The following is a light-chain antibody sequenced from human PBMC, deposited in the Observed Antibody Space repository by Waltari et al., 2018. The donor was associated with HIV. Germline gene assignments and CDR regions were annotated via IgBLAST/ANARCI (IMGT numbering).Light chain of an antibody. CDR2: DDS. J-gene: IGLJ1*01. Sequence: SFVLTQPPSVSVAPGQTATISCGESNIGSRSVHWYQLKPGQAPVLVVYDDSDRPSGIPERFSGSNSGNTATLTISRVEAGDEADYFCQVWDTSSDHVDYVFGTGTKVTVL. V-gene: IGLV3-21*02. CDR1: NIGSRS. CDR3: QVWDTSSDHVDYV.